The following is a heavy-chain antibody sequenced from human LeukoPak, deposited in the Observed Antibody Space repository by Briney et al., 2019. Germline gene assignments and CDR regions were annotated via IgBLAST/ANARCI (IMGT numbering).Heavy chain of an antibody. CDR2: IYSGGST. Sequence: GGSLRLSCAASGFTVSSNYKSWVRQAPGKGLEWVSVIYSGGSTYYADSVKGRFTISRDNSKNTLYLQMNSLRAEDTAVYYCARVFGSGWYYFDYWGQGTLVTVSS. CDR3: ARVFGSGWYYFDY. J-gene: IGHJ4*02. CDR1: GFTVSSNY. V-gene: IGHV3-66*01. D-gene: IGHD6-19*01.